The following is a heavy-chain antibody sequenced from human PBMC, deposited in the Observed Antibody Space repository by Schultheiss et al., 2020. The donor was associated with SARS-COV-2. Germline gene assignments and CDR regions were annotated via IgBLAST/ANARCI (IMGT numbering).Heavy chain of an antibody. J-gene: IGHJ3*02. CDR1: GGSISSYY. CDR3: ARRIAARPGDAFDI. V-gene: IGHV4-4*08. Sequence: SETLSLTCTVSGGSISSYYWSWIRQPPGKGLEWIGRIYTSGSTNYNPSLKSRVTISVDTSKNQFSLKLSSVTAADTAVYYCARRIAARPGDAFDIWGQGTMVTVSS. CDR2: IYTSGST. D-gene: IGHD6-6*01.